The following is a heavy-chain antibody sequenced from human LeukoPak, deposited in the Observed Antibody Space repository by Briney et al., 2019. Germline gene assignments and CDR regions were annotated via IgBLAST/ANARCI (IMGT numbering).Heavy chain of an antibody. Sequence: GGSLRLSCAASGFTFDDYAMNWVGQAPGKGLEWVSSISWNSGSIGYADSVKGRFTISRDNAKNSLYLQMNSLRAEDTALYYCAKDIGQWLLPSYFDYWGQGTLVTVS. J-gene: IGHJ4*02. V-gene: IGHV3-9*01. CDR3: AKDIGQWLLPSYFDY. CDR2: ISWNSGSI. D-gene: IGHD6-19*01. CDR1: GFTFDDYA.